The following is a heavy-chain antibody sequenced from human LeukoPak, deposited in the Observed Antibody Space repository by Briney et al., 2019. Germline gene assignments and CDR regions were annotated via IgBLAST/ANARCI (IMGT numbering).Heavy chain of an antibody. CDR3: AASNYDWNDHYYHYCMDV. V-gene: IGHV4-38-2*01. CDR1: GFSISSGYY. Sequence: SETLSLTCAVSGFSISSGYYWGWIRPPPGKGLEWIGSIYHSGTTYYNPSLKSRVTISVYTSKNQFSPKLSSVTADDTALYYCAASNYDWNDHYYHYCMDVWGKGTTVAVSS. J-gene: IGHJ6*03. D-gene: IGHD1-20*01. CDR2: IYHSGTT.